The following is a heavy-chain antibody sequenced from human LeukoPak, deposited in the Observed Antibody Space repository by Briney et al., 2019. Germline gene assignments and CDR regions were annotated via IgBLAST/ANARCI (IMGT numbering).Heavy chain of an antibody. CDR1: GFTVSSKY. V-gene: IGHV3-66*01. D-gene: IGHD2-21*01. CDR3: ARVQGSALFRWN. J-gene: IGHJ4*02. CDR2: IYSDTST. Sequence: PGGSLRLSCAASGFTVSSKYMSWVRQVPGKGLEWVSVIYSDTSTFYADSVKGRFTISRDNSKDTLYLQMNSLRVEDTGVYYCARVQGSALFRWNWGQGTLVTVSS.